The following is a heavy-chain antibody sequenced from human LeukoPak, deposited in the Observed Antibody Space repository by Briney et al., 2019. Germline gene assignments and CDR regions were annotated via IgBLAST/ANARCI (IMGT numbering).Heavy chain of an antibody. J-gene: IGHJ5*02. Sequence: SETLSLTCTVSGGSISSYYWSWIRQPPGKGLEWIGYIYTSGSTNYNPPLKSRVTISVDTSKNQFSLKLSPVTAADTAVYYCARSVYGDYDNWFDPWGQGTLVTVSS. CDR1: GGSISSYY. D-gene: IGHD4-17*01. CDR3: ARSVYGDYDNWFDP. V-gene: IGHV4-4*09. CDR2: IYTSGST.